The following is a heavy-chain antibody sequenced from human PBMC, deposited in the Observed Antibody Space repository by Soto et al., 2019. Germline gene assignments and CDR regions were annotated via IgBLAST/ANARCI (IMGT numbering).Heavy chain of an antibody. Sequence: SLRLSCAASGFTFDDYCMHWVRHAPGKGLEWVSLISWDGSSTYYADSVKGRFTISRDNSKNSLYLQMNSLRTEDTALYYCAKDIAASGWYSLDYWGQGTLVTVSS. CDR1: GFTFDDYC. D-gene: IGHD6-19*01. J-gene: IGHJ4*02. CDR3: AKDIAASGWYSLDY. CDR2: ISWDGSST. V-gene: IGHV3-43*01.